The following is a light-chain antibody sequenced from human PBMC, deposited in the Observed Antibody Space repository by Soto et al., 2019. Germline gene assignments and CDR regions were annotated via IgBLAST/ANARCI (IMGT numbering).Light chain of an antibody. J-gene: IGKJ1*01. V-gene: IGKV3-20*01. CDR3: QQYGRSPRA. CDR2: GAS. CDR1: QSVSSSY. Sequence: EFMVSPTARALTCCTRKHATLSCKASQSVSSSYLAWYQQKPGQAPRLLIYGASSRATGIPDRFSGSGSGTDFTLTISRLEPEDFAAYYCQQYGRSPRAFGQGTMVDIK.